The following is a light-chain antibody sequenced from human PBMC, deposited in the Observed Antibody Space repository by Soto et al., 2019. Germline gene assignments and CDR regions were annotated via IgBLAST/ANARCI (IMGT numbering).Light chain of an antibody. CDR1: QSVSSN. Sequence: EIVMTQSPATPSVSPGERATLSCRASQSVSSNLAWYQQKPGQAPRLLIYGASTRATGIPARFSGSGSGTEFTLTISSLQSEDFAVYYCQQYNNWPFTFGGGTKVEIK. CDR3: QQYNNWPFT. CDR2: GAS. V-gene: IGKV3-15*01. J-gene: IGKJ4*01.